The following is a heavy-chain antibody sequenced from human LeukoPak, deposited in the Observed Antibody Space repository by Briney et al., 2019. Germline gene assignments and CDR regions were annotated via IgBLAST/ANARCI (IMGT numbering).Heavy chain of an antibody. J-gene: IGHJ4*02. D-gene: IGHD5-12*01. V-gene: IGHV3-64*02. CDR1: GFTFSTYA. CDR3: ARSGFTGYDFSVFY. CDR2: ILNNGGST. Sequence: PGGSLRLSCAASGFTFSTYAMHWVRQAPGKGLEYVSTILNNGGSTYYADSVKGRFTISRDNSENTLYLQMGSLRAEDMAVYYCARSGFTGYDFSVFYWGQGTLVTVSS.